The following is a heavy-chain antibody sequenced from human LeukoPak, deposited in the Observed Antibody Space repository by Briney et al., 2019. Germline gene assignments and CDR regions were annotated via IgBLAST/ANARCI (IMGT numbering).Heavy chain of an antibody. CDR1: GGSISSYY. CDR2: IYTSGST. CDR3: ARAGDYDILTGPSYNWFDP. V-gene: IGHV4-4*07. D-gene: IGHD3-9*01. Sequence: SETLSLTCTVSGGSISSYYWSWIRQPAGKGLEWIGRIYTSGSTNYNPSLKSRVTMSVDTSKSQFSLKLSSVTAADTAVYYCARAGDYDILTGPSYNWFDPWGQGTLVTVSS. J-gene: IGHJ5*02.